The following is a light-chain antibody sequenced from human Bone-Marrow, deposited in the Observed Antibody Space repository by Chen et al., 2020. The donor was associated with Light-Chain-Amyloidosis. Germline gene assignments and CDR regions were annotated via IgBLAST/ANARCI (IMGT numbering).Light chain of an antibody. J-gene: IGLJ3*02. Sequence: SYVLTQPSSVSVAPGQTATIAWGGNNIGSTSVHWYQQTPGQAPLLVVYDDSDRPSGIPERLSGSNSGNTATLTISRVEAGDGADYYCQVWDRSSDRPVFGGGTKLTVL. CDR1: NIGSTS. CDR2: DDS. V-gene: IGLV3-21*02. CDR3: QVWDRSSDRPV.